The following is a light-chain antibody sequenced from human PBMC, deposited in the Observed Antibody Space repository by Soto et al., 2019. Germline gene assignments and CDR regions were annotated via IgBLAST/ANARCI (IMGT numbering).Light chain of an antibody. Sequence: QSALTQPASVSGSPGQSITISCTGTSSDVGGYNYVSWYQQHPGKAPKLMIYEVSNRPSGVSNRCSGSKYGNTASLTISGLQAEDEADYYCSSYTSSSTLVFGTGTKLTVL. CDR1: SSDVGGYNY. V-gene: IGLV2-14*01. CDR2: EVS. CDR3: SSYTSSSTLV. J-gene: IGLJ1*01.